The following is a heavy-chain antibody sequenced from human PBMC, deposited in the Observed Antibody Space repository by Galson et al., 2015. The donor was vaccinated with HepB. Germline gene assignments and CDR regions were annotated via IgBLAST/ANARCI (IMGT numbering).Heavy chain of an antibody. CDR2: IIPIFGTA. J-gene: IGHJ6*02. D-gene: IGHD3-10*01. CDR3: ARSPPPPSMVRGSPYGMDV. V-gene: IGHV1-69*13. CDR1: GGTFSSYA. Sequence: SVKVSCKASGGTFSSYAISWVRQAPGQGLEWMGGIIPIFGTANYAQKFQGRVTITADESTSTAYMELSSLRSEDTAVYYCARSPPPPSMVRGSPYGMDVWGQGTTVTVSS.